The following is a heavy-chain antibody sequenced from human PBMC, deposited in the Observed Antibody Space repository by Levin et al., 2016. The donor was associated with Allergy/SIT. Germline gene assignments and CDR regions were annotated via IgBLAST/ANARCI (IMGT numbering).Heavy chain of an antibody. J-gene: IGHJ6*02. CDR1: GFTFSSYA. CDR3: ASKSSRRDWNLGYGMDV. D-gene: IGHD1-7*01. Sequence: GGSLRLSCAASGFTFSSYAMSWVRQAPGKGLEWVSAISGSGGSTYYADSVKGRFTISRDNSKNTLYLQMNSLRAEDTAVYYCASKSSRRDWNLGYGMDVWGQGTTVTVSS. V-gene: IGHV3-23*01. CDR2: ISGSGGST.